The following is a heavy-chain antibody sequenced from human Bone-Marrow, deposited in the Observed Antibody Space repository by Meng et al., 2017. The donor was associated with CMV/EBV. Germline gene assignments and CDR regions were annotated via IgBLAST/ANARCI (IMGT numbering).Heavy chain of an antibody. J-gene: IGHJ4*02. CDR2: ISAYNGNT. D-gene: IGHD3-16*01. CDR3: AADFGGCDNTRCHRSDY. CDR1: GGTFSSYA. Sequence: ASVKVSCKASGGTFSSYAISWVRQAPGQGLEWMGWISAYNGNTNYAQKFQERLTITRDMSTTTAYMELSSLRSEDTAVYYCAADFGGCDNTRCHRSDYWGQGTVVTVSS. V-gene: IGHV1-18*01.